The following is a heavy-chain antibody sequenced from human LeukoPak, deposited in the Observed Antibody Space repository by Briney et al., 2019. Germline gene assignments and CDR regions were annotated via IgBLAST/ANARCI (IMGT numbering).Heavy chain of an antibody. CDR3: TRVAAAGTDDY. D-gene: IGHD6-25*01. V-gene: IGHV3-49*04. Sequence: GSLRLSCTASGFTFGDYAMSWVRQAPGKGLEWVGFIRSKAYGGTTEYAASVKGRFTISRDDSKGIAYLQMNSLKTEDTAVYYCTRVAAAGTDDYWGQGTLVTVSS. CDR1: GFTFGDYA. J-gene: IGHJ4*02. CDR2: IRSKAYGGTT.